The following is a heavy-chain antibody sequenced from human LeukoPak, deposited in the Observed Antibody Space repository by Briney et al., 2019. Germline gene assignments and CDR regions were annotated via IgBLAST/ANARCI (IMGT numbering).Heavy chain of an antibody. CDR1: GYTSTNYY. J-gene: IGHJ4*02. CDR2: INPSGDDT. Sequence: ASVKVSCKTSGYTSTNYYMHWVRQAPGQGLEWMGIINPSGDDTTYPQKFQGRVTTTRDTSTSTVYMELSSLRSDDTAVYYCARHDLGGTSPFDYWGQGTLVTVSS. CDR3: ARHDLGGTSPFDY. D-gene: IGHD4-23*01. V-gene: IGHV1-46*01.